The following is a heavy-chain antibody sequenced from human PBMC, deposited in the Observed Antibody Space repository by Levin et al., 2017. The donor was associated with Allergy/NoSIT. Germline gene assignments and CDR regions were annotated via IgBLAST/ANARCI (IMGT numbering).Heavy chain of an antibody. J-gene: IGHJ3*02. V-gene: IGHV3-53*01. CDR3: ARDGDSAPGGGSAFDI. Sequence: HGESLKISCAASGFNISSHYMSWVRQAPGKGLEWVSVSRSDGSTYYAASVKGRFIISRDHSRKTVYLQMNSLRVEDTAVYYCARDGDSAPGGGSAFDIWGPGTVVTVSS. D-gene: IGHD3-10*01. CDR1: GFNISSHY. CDR2: SRSDGST.